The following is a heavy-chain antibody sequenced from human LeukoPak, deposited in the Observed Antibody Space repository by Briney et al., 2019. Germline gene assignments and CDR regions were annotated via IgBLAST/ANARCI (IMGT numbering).Heavy chain of an antibody. CDR1: GGTFSSYA. CDR3: ARGRHYDFGSGYSIGDYFDY. D-gene: IGHD3-3*01. V-gene: IGHV1-69*06. J-gene: IGHJ4*02. Sequence: ASVKVSCKASGGTFSSYAISWVRQAPGQGLEWMGGIIPIFGTANYAQKFQGRVTITADKSTSTAYMELSSLRCEDTAVYYCARGRHYDFGSGYSIGDYFDYWGQGTLVTVSS. CDR2: IIPIFGTA.